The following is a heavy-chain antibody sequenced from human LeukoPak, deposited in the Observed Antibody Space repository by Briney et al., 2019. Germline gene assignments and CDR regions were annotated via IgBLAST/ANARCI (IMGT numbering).Heavy chain of an antibody. Sequence: GGSLRLSCAASGFTFSSYAISWVRQAPGKGLEWVGRTRNKSNSYTTKYASSVEGRFTISRDTSKNLLYLQLNSLKTEDTAVYYCARAGYCGAGTCYSDYYDYWGQGTLVTVSS. CDR2: TRNKSNSYTT. D-gene: IGHD2-15*01. V-gene: IGHV3-72*01. CDR3: ARAGYCGAGTCYSDYYDY. CDR1: GFTFSSYA. J-gene: IGHJ4*02.